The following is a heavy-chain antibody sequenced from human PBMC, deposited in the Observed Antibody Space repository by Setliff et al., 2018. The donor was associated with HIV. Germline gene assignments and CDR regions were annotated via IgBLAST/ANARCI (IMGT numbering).Heavy chain of an antibody. CDR1: GGPISSYY. CDR2: IYASGRT. CDR3: ASPRSLLVWYDAFDI. J-gene: IGHJ3*02. V-gene: IGHV4-4*07. D-gene: IGHD3-16*01. Sequence: SETLSLTCTVSGGPISSYYWSWIRQPAGKGLEWIGRIYASGRTNYNPSLKSRVTLSVDTSKNQFSLTLSSVTAADTAVYYCASPRSLLVWYDAFDIWGQGTMVTVSS.